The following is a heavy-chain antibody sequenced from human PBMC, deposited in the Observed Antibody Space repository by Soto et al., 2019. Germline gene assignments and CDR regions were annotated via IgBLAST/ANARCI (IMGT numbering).Heavy chain of an antibody. Sequence: GGSLRLSCAASGFTFSSYGMHWVRQAPGKGLEWVAVIWYDGSNKYYADSVKGRFTISRGNSKNTLYLQMNSLRAEDTAVYYCARGTGDSSGYYYYYYMDVWGKGTTVTVSS. CDR2: IWYDGSNK. CDR1: GFTFSSYG. CDR3: ARGTGDSSGYYYYYYMDV. V-gene: IGHV3-33*01. J-gene: IGHJ6*03. D-gene: IGHD3-22*01.